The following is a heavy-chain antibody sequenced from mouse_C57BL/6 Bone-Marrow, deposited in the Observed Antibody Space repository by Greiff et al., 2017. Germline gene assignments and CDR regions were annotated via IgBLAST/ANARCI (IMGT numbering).Heavy chain of an antibody. V-gene: IGHV1-55*01. D-gene: IGHD2-4*01. J-gene: IGHJ3*01. Sequence: QVQLKQPGAELVKPGASVKMSCKASGYTFTSYWITWVKQRPGQGLEWIGDIYPGSGSINYNEKFKSKATLTVDTSSSTAYMQLSSLTSEYSAVYYCAREIYYDYVWCAYWGQGTLVTVSA. CDR3: AREIYYDYVWCAY. CDR2: IYPGSGSI. CDR1: GYTFTSYW.